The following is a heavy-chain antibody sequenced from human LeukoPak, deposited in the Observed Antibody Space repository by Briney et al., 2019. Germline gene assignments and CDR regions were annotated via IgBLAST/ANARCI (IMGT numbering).Heavy chain of an antibody. V-gene: IGHV3-7*01. CDR2: IKQDGSDK. Sequence: AGGSLRLSCAASGFTFSDYWMTWVRQAPGKGLEWVANIKQDGSDKKYVDSVKGRFTISRDNAKNSLYLQMDSLRDEDTAVYYCARGGGDYWGQGTLVTVTS. J-gene: IGHJ4*02. CDR1: GFTFSDYW. CDR3: ARGGGDY. D-gene: IGHD1-26*01.